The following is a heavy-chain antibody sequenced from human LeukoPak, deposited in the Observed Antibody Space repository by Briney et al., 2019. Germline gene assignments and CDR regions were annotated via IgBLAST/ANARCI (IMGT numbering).Heavy chain of an antibody. CDR1: GSMFSGYG. Sequence: PGGSLRLSCAASGSMFSGYGMHWVRPAPGKGLEWVAFIRDDGSNKLSADSVKGRFTISRDNSKNTVSLQMNSLRSEDTAIYYCAKDWGARGCCGDYFDYWGQGSLVTVSS. CDR3: AKDWGARGCCGDYFDY. V-gene: IGHV3-30*02. J-gene: IGHJ4*02. D-gene: IGHD6-19*01. CDR2: IRDDGSNK.